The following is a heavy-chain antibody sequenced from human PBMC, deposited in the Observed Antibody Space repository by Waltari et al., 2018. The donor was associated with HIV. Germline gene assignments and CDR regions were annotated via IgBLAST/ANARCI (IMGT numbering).Heavy chain of an antibody. D-gene: IGHD3-10*01. Sequence: EVQVVESGGGLVTPGGSLSLSCAASGFTFSSYSMNWVRQAPGKGLEWVSSISSSSSHIYYRDSVRGRFTISRDNAQNSLYLQMNSLRVEDTAVYYCARVGTSGGDFWGQGTLVTVSS. V-gene: IGHV3-21*06. CDR1: GFTFSSYS. J-gene: IGHJ4*02. CDR2: ISSSSSHI. CDR3: ARVGTSGGDF.